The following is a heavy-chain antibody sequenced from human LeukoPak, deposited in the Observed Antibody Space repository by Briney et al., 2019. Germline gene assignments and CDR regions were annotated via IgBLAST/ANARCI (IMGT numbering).Heavy chain of an antibody. CDR1: GDSISSDY. D-gene: IGHD3-3*01. V-gene: IGHV4-59*08. CDR3: ARRVTERFLD. CDR2: IYYSSIT. J-gene: IGHJ4*02. Sequence: SETLSLTCTVSGDSISSDYWSWIRQPPQKGLEWIGHIYYSSITYYNPSLKSRVTISIDTSKNQFSLDLSSVTAADTAVYYCARRVTERFLDWGQGTLVTVSS.